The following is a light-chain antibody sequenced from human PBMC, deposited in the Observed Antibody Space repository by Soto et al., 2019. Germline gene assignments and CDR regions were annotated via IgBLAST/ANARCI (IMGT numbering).Light chain of an antibody. CDR1: QNINSW. Sequence: DIQMTQSPSTLSASVGDRVTITCRASQNINSWLAWYQQKTGKAPKLLIYKASSLKSGVPSRFSGSGSGTEFTLSISSLQPDDFATYYCQHYNSYSTFGPGTKVDIK. CDR3: QHYNSYST. J-gene: IGKJ3*01. V-gene: IGKV1-5*03. CDR2: KAS.